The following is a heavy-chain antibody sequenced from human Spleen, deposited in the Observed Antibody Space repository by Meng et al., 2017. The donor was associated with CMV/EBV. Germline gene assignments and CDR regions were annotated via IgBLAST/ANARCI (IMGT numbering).Heavy chain of an antibody. V-gene: IGHV3-66*03. CDR1: GFTVSSNY. J-gene: IGHJ6*02. Sequence: GESLKISCAASGFTVSSNYMSWVRQAPGKGLEWVSVIYSCGSTYYADSVKGRFTISRDNAKNSLYLQMNSLRAEDTAVYYCARVWRYCSSTSCYYYYGMDVWGQGTTVTVSS. CDR3: ARVWRYCSSTSCYYYYGMDV. D-gene: IGHD2-2*01. CDR2: IYSCGST.